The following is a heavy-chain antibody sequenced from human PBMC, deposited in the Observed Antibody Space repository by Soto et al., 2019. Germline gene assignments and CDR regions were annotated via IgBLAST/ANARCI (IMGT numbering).Heavy chain of an antibody. CDR1: GFTFSSYG. CDR2: ISYDGSNK. Sequence: QVQLVESGGGVVQPGRSLRLSCAASGFTFSSYGMHWVRQAPGKGLEWVAVISYDGSNKYYADSVKGRFTISRDNSKNTLYLQMNSLRAEDTAVYYCAKDLRLREWANKWNAVFDYWGQGTLVTVSS. D-gene: IGHD1-1*01. J-gene: IGHJ4*02. V-gene: IGHV3-30*18. CDR3: AKDLRLREWANKWNAVFDY.